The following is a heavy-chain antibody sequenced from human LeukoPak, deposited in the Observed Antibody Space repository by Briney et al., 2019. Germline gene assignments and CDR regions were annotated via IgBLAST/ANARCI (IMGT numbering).Heavy chain of an antibody. CDR3: AKTQGTSMIYGYFDY. CDR1: GFTFSSYS. Sequence: PGGSLRLSCAASGFTFSSYSMSWVRQAPGKGPEWLAAVIGSGGRTSYADSVKGRFTISRDNSKNTLYLEMNSLSAEDTALYVCAKTQGTSMIYGYFDYWGQGTLVTVSS. CDR2: VIGSGGRT. D-gene: IGHD5-18*01. J-gene: IGHJ4*02. V-gene: IGHV3-23*01.